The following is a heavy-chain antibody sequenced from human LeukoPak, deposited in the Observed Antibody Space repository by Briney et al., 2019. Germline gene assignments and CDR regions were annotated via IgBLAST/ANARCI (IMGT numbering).Heavy chain of an antibody. V-gene: IGHV3-30*18. D-gene: IGHD3-10*01. Sequence: GGSLRLSCAASGFTLSSYGMHWVRQAPGKGLEWVAVISYDGSNKYYADSVKGRFTISRDNSKNTLYLQMNSLRAEDTAVYYCAKDPSYGSGSYYTDYWGQGTLVTVSS. J-gene: IGHJ4*02. CDR1: GFTLSSYG. CDR2: ISYDGSNK. CDR3: AKDPSYGSGSYYTDY.